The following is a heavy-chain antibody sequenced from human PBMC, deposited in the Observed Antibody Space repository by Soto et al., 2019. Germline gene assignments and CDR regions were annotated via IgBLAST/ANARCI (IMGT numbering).Heavy chain of an antibody. J-gene: IGHJ3*02. CDR2: IYSGGNT. CDR3: ARDGNFVPGIFGVPHKRVGAFDI. CDR1: GFTVCSNF. V-gene: IGHV3-53*01. D-gene: IGHD3-3*01. Sequence: GGSLRLSCAASGFTVCSNFMTGVRQAPGKGLEWVSLIYSGGNTYYADSVKGRFTISRDNSRNTLYLQMNSLRAEDTAVYYCARDGNFVPGIFGVPHKRVGAFDIWGQGTMVTVSS.